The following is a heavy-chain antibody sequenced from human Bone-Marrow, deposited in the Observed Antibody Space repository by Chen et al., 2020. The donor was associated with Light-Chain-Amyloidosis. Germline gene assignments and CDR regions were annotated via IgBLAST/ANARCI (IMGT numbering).Heavy chain of an antibody. CDR2: ISYDANRD. CDR1: GFPFSSYG. CDR3: AKARLYSGSYWGIVDY. V-gene: IGHV3-30*18. J-gene: IGHJ4*02. D-gene: IGHD1-26*01. Sequence: QVQLVESGGGVVQPGRSLRLSCVASGFPFSSYGLFWVRQAPGKGLEWVALISYDANRDFYADSVKGRFTVSRDNSKNTLYLQMNSLRIEDTAVYYCAKARLYSGSYWGIVDYWGQGALVTVSS.